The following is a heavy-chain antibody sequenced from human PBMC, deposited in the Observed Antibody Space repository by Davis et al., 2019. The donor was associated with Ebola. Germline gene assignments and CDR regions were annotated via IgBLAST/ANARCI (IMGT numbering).Heavy chain of an antibody. D-gene: IGHD2-21*02. CDR1: GYTFTSFD. J-gene: IGHJ4*02. Sequence: ASVTVSCKASGYTFTSFDIRWVRQATGQGLEWMGWMNPSSGNTGSAQNFRGRITMTRDTSTSTAYLELSSLISEDTAVYYCARGSHGDLLKTDFWGQGSLVTVSS. V-gene: IGHV1-8*01. CDR3: ARGSHGDLLKTDF. CDR2: MNPSSGNT.